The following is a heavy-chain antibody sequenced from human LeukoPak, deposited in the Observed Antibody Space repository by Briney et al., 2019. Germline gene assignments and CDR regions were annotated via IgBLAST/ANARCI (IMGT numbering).Heavy chain of an antibody. D-gene: IGHD1-26*01. V-gene: IGHV3-7*01. CDR3: ARWEIPLQYYYYYGMDV. Sequence: GGSLRLSCAASGFTFSSYWMSWVRQAPGKGLEWVANIRQDGSEKYYVDSVKGRFTISRDNAKNSLYLQMNSLRAEDTAVYYCARWEIPLQYYYYYGMDVWGQGTTVTVSS. CDR1: GFTFSSYW. J-gene: IGHJ6*02. CDR2: IRQDGSEK.